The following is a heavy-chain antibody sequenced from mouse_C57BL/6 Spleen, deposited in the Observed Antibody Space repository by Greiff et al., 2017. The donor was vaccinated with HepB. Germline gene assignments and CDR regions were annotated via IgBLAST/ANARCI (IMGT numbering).Heavy chain of an antibody. V-gene: IGHV1-82*01. CDR1: GYAFSSSW. CDR2: IYPGDGDT. D-gene: IGHD1-1*01. Sequence: VQLQQSGPELVKPGASVKISCKASGYAFSSSWMNWVKQRPGKGLEWIGRIYPGDGDTNYNGKFKGKATLTADKSSSTAYMQISSLTSEDSAVYFCARFSPYGLGYFDVWGTGTTVTVSS. CDR3: ARFSPYGLGYFDV. J-gene: IGHJ1*03.